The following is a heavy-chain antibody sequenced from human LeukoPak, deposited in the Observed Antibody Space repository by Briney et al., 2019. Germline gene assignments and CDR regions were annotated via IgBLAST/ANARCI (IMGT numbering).Heavy chain of an antibody. CDR3: ARAVPVARTYFDY. CDR1: GGSISSSSYY. CDR2: IYYSGST. D-gene: IGHD6-19*01. Sequence: PSETLSLTCTVSGGSISSSSYYWGWIRQPPGKGLEWIGSIYYSGSTYYHPSIKSRVTISVDTSKNQFSLKLSSVTAADTAVYYCARAVPVARTYFDYWGQGTRVTASS. V-gene: IGHV4-39*01. J-gene: IGHJ4*02.